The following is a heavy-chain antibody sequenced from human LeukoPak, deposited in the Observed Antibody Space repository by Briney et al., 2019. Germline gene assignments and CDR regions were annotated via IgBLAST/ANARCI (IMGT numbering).Heavy chain of an antibody. Sequence: PGGALRLSCAASGFTFSTYNMNWVRQAPGKGLEWVSSITSGGTYTYYADSVKGRFTTSRDNAKNSLSLQLSSLRAEDTAVYYCARGHYDILTASYKWTPDYWGQGILVTVSS. CDR2: ITSGGTYT. D-gene: IGHD3-9*01. CDR3: ARGHYDILTASYKWTPDY. V-gene: IGHV3-21*06. CDR1: GFTFSTYN. J-gene: IGHJ4*02.